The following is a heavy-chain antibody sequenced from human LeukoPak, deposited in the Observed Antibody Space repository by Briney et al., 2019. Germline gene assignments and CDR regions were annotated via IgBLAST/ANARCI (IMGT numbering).Heavy chain of an antibody. D-gene: IGHD4-17*01. CDR3: ATRLTTGAFDI. V-gene: IGHV5-51*01. Sequence: GESLKISCKGSEYSFTTYWIGWVRQMPRKGLEWMGIIYPGDSNARYSPSFQGQVTISTDKSIITAYLQWSSLKASDTAIYYCATRLTTGAFDIWGRGQWSPSLQ. CDR1: EYSFTTYW. CDR2: IYPGDSNA. J-gene: IGHJ3*02.